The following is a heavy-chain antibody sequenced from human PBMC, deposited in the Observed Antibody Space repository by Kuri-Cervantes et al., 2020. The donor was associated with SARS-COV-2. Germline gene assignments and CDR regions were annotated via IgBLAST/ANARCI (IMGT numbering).Heavy chain of an antibody. D-gene: IGHD1-1*01. CDR3: VRDGDHWNFDY. Sequence: GESLKISCAASGFTFSGHWIHWVRQAPGKGLGWVSRINPDGSYTNNADSVKGRFPLSRDNAKNMLFLQMNSLRAEDTAVYYCVRDGDHWNFDYWGQGTLVTVSS. CDR1: GFTFSGHW. J-gene: IGHJ4*02. CDR2: INPDGSYT. V-gene: IGHV3-74*01.